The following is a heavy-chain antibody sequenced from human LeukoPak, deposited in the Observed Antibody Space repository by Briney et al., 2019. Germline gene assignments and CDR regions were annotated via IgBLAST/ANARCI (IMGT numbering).Heavy chain of an antibody. J-gene: IGHJ4*02. CDR2: IYTSGST. CDR1: GGSISSYY. D-gene: IGHD4-17*01. CDR3: ARAGRVGYGDYKIDY. V-gene: IGHV4-4*07. Sequence: PSETQSLTCTVAGGSISSYYWSWIRQPAGKGLEWIGRIYTSGSTNYNPSLKSRVTMSVDTSKNQFSLKLSSVTAADTTVYYCARAGRVGYGDYKIDYWGQGTLVPVSS.